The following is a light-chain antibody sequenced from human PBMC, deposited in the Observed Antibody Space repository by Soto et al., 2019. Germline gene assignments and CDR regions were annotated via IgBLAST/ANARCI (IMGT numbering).Light chain of an antibody. CDR2: RNN. V-gene: IGLV1-47*01. Sequence: QSVLTQPPSASGTPGQRGTISCSGSSSNIGSNYVYWYQQLPGTAPKLLIYRNNQRPSGVPDRFSGSKSGTSASLAISGLRSEDEADYYCAAWDDSLSSFGTGTKLNVL. J-gene: IGLJ1*01. CDR1: SSNIGSNY. CDR3: AAWDDSLSS.